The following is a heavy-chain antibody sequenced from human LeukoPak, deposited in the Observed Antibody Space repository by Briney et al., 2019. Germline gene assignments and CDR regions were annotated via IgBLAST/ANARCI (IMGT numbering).Heavy chain of an antibody. J-gene: IGHJ4*02. D-gene: IGHD5-24*01. V-gene: IGHV3-66*01. CDR2: IYSGDNT. CDR1: GFTVSSNY. Sequence: GGSLRLSCAASGFTVSSNYMSWVRQAPGKGLQWVSVIYSGDNTYYADSVKGRFTTSRDNSENTLYLQMNSLRAEDTAVYYCAKDRDGSFDYWGQGTLVTVSS. CDR3: AKDRDGSFDY.